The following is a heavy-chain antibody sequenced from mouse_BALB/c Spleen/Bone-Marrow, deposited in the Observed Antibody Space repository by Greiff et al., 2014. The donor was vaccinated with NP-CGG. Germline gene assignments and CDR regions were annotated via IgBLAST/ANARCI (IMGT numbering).Heavy chain of an antibody. CDR2: IHYSGYT. Sequence: VQLKQSGPDLVKPSQSLSLTCTVTGYSITSGYSWHWIRQFPGNKLEWMVYIHYSGYTNYNPSLKSRISITRDTSKNQFFLQLNSVTTEDTATYYCARDPIYYYGSIFDYWGQGTTLTVSS. CDR3: ARDPIYYYGSIFDY. V-gene: IGHV3-1*02. J-gene: IGHJ2*01. CDR1: GYSITSGYS. D-gene: IGHD1-1*01.